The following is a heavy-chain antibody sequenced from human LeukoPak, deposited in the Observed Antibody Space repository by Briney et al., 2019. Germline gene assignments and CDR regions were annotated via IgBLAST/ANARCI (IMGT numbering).Heavy chain of an antibody. Sequence: GGSLRLSCAASGFTVSSTYMGWVRQAPGKGLEWVSFIYSGGSTYYADSGKGRFTIARENSKNTLYLQMNSLRAEDTAVYYCARAHGRYCSSTSCRTDDAFDIWGQGTMVTVSS. CDR2: IYSGGST. J-gene: IGHJ3*02. CDR1: GFTVSSTY. CDR3: ARAHGRYCSSTSCRTDDAFDI. V-gene: IGHV3-66*02. D-gene: IGHD2-2*01.